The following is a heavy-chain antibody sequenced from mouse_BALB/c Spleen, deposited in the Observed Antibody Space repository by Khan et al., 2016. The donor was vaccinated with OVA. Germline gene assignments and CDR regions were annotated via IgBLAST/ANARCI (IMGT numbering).Heavy chain of an antibody. CDR3: ARGGYGSPFAY. D-gene: IGHD1-1*01. V-gene: IGHV1S127*01. J-gene: IGHJ3*01. Sequence: QVQLQQSGPELVRPGASVKMSCKASGYTFTSFWIHWVKQRPGQGLEWIGMIDPSKSETRLNQKFKDKATLNVDKSSNTAYMQLSRLTAEDSAVYDCARGGYGSPFAYWGQGTLVTVSA. CDR2: IDPSKSET. CDR1: GYTFTSFW.